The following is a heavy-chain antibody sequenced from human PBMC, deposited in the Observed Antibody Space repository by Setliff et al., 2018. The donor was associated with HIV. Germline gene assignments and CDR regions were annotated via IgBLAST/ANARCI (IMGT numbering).Heavy chain of an antibody. CDR3: ARVPPYTWEPSQDY. D-gene: IGHD1-26*01. V-gene: IGHV4-39*01. CDR2: MYYSGST. CDR1: GCSISSSSYY. J-gene: IGHJ4*02. Sequence: KASETLSLTCTVSGCSISSSSYYWGWIRQPPGKGLEWIGRMYYSGSTYYNPSRKSRVTIPVDTSKKQFSLKLRSVTAADKAVYSCARVPPYTWEPSQDYWGEGTLVTVSS.